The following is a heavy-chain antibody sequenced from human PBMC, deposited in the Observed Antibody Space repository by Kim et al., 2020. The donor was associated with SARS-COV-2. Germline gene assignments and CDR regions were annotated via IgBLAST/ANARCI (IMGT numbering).Heavy chain of an antibody. V-gene: IGHV1-69*13. D-gene: IGHD6-19*01. CDR2: IIPIFGTA. Sequence: SVKVSCKASGGTFSSYAISWVRQAPGQGLEWMGGIIPIFGTANYAQKFQGRVTITADESTSTAYMELSSLRSEDTAVYYCARINSSGPHAFDIWGQGTMVTVSS. J-gene: IGHJ3*02. CDR1: GGTFSSYA. CDR3: ARINSSGPHAFDI.